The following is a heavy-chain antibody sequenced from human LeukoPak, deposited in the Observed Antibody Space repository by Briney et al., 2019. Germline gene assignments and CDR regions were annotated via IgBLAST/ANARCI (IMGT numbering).Heavy chain of an antibody. CDR1: GYTFSDYY. CDR3: ARQYDTVFAY. V-gene: IGHV1-2*02. CDR2: INPNSGVT. Sequence: ASVKVSCKASGYTFSDYYMHWVRQAPRQGLEWMGWINPNSGVTNYARKFQGRVTMTRDTSISTAYMELSRVTSDDTAVYYCARQYDTVFAYWGQGTLVTVSS. J-gene: IGHJ4*02. D-gene: IGHD3-22*01.